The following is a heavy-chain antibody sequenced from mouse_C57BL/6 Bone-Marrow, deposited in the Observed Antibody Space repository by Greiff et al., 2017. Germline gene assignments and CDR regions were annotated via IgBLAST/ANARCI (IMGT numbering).Heavy chain of an antibody. CDR3: ARDYSNYLDY. Sequence: QVQLQQPGAELVRPGTSVKLSCKASGYTFTSYWMHWVKQRPGQGLEWIGVIDPSDSYTNYNHKFKGKATLTVDTSSSTADMQLSSLTSEDSAVYYCARDYSNYLDYWGQGTTLTVSS. CDR1: GYTFTSYW. V-gene: IGHV1-59*01. D-gene: IGHD2-5*01. CDR2: IDPSDSYT. J-gene: IGHJ2*01.